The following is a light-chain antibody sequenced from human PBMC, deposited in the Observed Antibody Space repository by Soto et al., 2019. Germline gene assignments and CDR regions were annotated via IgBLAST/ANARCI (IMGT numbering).Light chain of an antibody. CDR1: QSIGTY. J-gene: IGKJ2*01. CDR2: AAS. Sequence: DAQMTQSPSSLSASVGDSVTITCRASQSIGTYLDWYQHKPGKAPKLLIYAASSLQSGVPSRFSGSGSGTDFTLTISSLQPEDFATYYWQEIHSTFGQGTKLEIK. V-gene: IGKV1-39*01. CDR3: QEIHST.